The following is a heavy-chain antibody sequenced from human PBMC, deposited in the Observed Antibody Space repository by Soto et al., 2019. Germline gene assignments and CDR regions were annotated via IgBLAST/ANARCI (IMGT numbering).Heavy chain of an antibody. CDR3: ARQGNAGAARLYYYYGMDV. J-gene: IGHJ6*02. V-gene: IGHV5-10-1*01. D-gene: IGHD6-13*01. CDR1: GYSFTSYW. CDR2: IDPSDSYT. Sequence: GESLKISCNGSGYSFTSYWISWVRQMPGKGLEWMGRIDPSDSYTNYSPSFQGHVTISADKSISTAYLQWSSLKASDTAMYYCARQGNAGAARLYYYYGMDVWGQGTTVTVSS.